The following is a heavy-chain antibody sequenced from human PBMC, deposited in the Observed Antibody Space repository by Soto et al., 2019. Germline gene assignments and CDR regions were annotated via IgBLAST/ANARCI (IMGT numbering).Heavy chain of an antibody. CDR2: IYSGGST. Sequence: PGGSLRLSCAASGFTVSSSYMSWVRQAPGQGLEWVLVIYSGGSTYYADSVKGRFTISRDNSKNTLYLQMNSLRAEDTAVYYCARGGYDILTGYYNRYYYYGMDVWGQGTTVTVSS. V-gene: IGHV3-53*01. CDR1: GFTVSSSY. CDR3: ARGGYDILTGYYNRYYYYGMDV. D-gene: IGHD3-9*01. J-gene: IGHJ6*02.